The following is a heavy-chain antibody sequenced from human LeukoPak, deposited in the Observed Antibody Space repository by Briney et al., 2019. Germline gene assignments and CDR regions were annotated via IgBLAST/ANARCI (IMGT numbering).Heavy chain of an antibody. D-gene: IGHD1-1*01. CDR1: GFTVSSNY. CDR3: ARGVRTSDYFDY. CDR2: IKQDGSET. V-gene: IGHV3-7*04. Sequence: GGSLRLSCAASGFTVSSNYMSWVRQAPGKGLEWVANIKQDGSETYYVDSVKGRFTISRDNAKNSLSLQMNSLRAEDTAVYYCARGVRTSDYFDYWGQGTLVTVSS. J-gene: IGHJ4*02.